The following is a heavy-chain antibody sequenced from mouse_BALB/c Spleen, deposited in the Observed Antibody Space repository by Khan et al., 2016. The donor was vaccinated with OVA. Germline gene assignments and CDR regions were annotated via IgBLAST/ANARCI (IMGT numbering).Heavy chain of an antibody. CDR3: ARRGYDYGRGALFAY. CDR1: GFSLTNYS. J-gene: IGHJ3*01. V-gene: IGHV2-2*02. CDR2: IWSAGST. Sequence: QVQLKQSGSGLVQPSQSLSITCTVSGFSLTNYSVHWVRQSPGKGLEWLGVIWSAGSTDYNAAFISRLTIRKDNSRSQVFFKMNSLQPNDTAIYYCARRGYDYGRGALFAYWGQGTLVTVSA. D-gene: IGHD2-4*01.